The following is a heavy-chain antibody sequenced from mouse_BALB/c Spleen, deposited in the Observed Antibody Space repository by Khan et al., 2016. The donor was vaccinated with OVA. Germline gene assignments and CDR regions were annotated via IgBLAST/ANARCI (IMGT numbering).Heavy chain of an antibody. Sequence: QVRLQPSGPELVKPRASVRISCKASGYTFTNYYVHWVKQRPGQGLEWIGWIYPGNVNTNYNEKFKGKATLTADKSSSTAYMQLSSLTSEDSAVYFCAREGYYGNYRAWFAYWGQGTLVTVSA. D-gene: IGHD2-1*01. J-gene: IGHJ3*01. CDR1: GYTFTNYY. CDR3: AREGYYGNYRAWFAY. CDR2: IYPGNVNT. V-gene: IGHV1S56*01.